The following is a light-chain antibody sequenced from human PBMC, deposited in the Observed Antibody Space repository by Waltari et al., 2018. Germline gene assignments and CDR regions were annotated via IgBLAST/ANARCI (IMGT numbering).Light chain of an antibody. CDR3: NSYAGGDILYV. V-gene: IGLV2-8*01. CDR2: DVR. Sequence: QSALTQPPSASGSPGQSITISCTGTSSDVGAYNFVSWYHQHPGNAPKLIIFDVRKRPSGVPDRFSGSKSGNTASLTVSGLQAEDEADYYCNSYAGGDILYVFGTGTRVTVL. J-gene: IGLJ1*01. CDR1: SSDVGAYNF.